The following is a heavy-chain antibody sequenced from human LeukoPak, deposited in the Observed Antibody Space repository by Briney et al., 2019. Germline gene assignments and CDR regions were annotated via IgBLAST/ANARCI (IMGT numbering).Heavy chain of an antibody. Sequence: GGSLRLSCAASVFTFSRYAMSWVRQAPGKGLEWVSSISGSGMSTYYADSVKGRFTISRDTSRNTLDLQINSLRAEDTAIYYCAKGGTTVANVYDYWGQGTLVTVSS. D-gene: IGHD4-23*01. J-gene: IGHJ4*02. CDR1: VFTFSRYA. V-gene: IGHV3-23*01. CDR3: AKGGTTVANVYDY. CDR2: ISGSGMST.